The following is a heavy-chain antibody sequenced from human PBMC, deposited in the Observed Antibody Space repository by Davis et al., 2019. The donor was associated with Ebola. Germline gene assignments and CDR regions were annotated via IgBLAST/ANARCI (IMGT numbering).Heavy chain of an antibody. Sequence: SETLSLTCTVSGGSVSSGGYYGNWIRQPPGKGLEWIGYIYYSGSTNYNPSLKSRVTITVDTSKNQFSLKLSSVTAADTAMYYCARRGSSSWYAGWFDPWGQGTLVTVSS. CDR2: IYYSGST. D-gene: IGHD6-13*01. CDR1: GGSVSSGGYY. V-gene: IGHV4-61*08. J-gene: IGHJ5*02. CDR3: ARRGSSSWYAGWFDP.